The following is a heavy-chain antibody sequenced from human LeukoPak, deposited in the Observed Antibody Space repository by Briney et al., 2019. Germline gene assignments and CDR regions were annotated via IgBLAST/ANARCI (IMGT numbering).Heavy chain of an antibody. V-gene: IGHV4-34*01. J-gene: IGHJ4*02. CDR2: ISHSGNT. D-gene: IGHD4-11*01. CDR3: ARGSRLPLDY. Sequence: PSGTLSLTCAVYGGSFTDYYWSWIRQFPGKGLEWIGEISHSGNTNLNPSLESRVTISMGTSNHQFSLKLTSVTAADTAVYYCARGSRLPLDYWGQGSLVTVSS. CDR1: GGSFTDYY.